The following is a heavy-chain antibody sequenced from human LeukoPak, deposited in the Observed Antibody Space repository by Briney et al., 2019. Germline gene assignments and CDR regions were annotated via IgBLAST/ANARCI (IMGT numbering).Heavy chain of an antibody. CDR1: GGSISSYY. CDR2: IYTSGST. D-gene: IGHD5-24*01. Sequence: SETLSLTCTVSGGSISSYYWSWIRQPAGKGLEWIGRIYTSGSTYNNPSLKSRVTLSVDTSKNQFSVKVTSVTAADTAMYYCARGEGGGYNFPYYYMDVWGKGTTVTVSS. V-gene: IGHV4-4*07. J-gene: IGHJ6*03. CDR3: ARGEGGGYNFPYYYMDV.